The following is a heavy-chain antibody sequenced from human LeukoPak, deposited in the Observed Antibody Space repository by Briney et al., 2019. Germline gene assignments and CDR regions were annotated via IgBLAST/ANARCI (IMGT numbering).Heavy chain of an antibody. CDR3: AREKFDS. Sequence: SGGSLRLSCAASGFTFSSYSMNWVRQAPGKGLEWVSSISSSSSYIYYADSVKVRFTISKDNSDNIISLQMNNLTTQDTAVYYCAREKFDSWGQGTLVTVSP. J-gene: IGHJ5*01. CDR1: GFTFSSYS. CDR2: ISSSSSYI. V-gene: IGHV3-21*06.